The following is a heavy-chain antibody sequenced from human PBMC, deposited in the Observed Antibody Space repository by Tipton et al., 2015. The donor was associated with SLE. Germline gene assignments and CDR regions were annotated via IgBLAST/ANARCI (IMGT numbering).Heavy chain of an antibody. CDR2: TSYSGST. D-gene: IGHD3-22*01. CDR1: GGSITSDY. J-gene: IGHJ3*02. V-gene: IGHV4-59*01. Sequence: LRLSCTVSGGSITSDYWSWIRQPPGKGLEWIGYTSYSGSTNYSPSLKTRVTISVDTSKNQFSLRLTSVTAADTAVYFCARYDYDSTGSNAFEIWGQGTLVTVS. CDR3: ARYDYDSTGSNAFEI.